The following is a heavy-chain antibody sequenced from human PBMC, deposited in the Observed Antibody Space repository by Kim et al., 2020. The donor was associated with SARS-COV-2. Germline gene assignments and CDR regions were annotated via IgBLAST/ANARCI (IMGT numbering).Heavy chain of an antibody. V-gene: IGHV3-48*02. CDR1: GFTFSTYS. Sequence: GGSLRLSCAASGFTFSTYSMNWVRQAPGKGLEWVSYISSSSSTIYYADSVKGRFTISRDNAKNSLYLQMNSLRDEDTAVYYCATSDSSGYYYVSNFDYWGQGTLVTVSS. J-gene: IGHJ4*02. D-gene: IGHD3-22*01. CDR3: ATSDSSGYYYVSNFDY. CDR2: ISSSSSTI.